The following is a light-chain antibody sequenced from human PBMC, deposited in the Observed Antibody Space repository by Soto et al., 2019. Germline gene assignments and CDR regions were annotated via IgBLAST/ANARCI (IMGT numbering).Light chain of an antibody. J-gene: IGLJ2*01. CDR1: SSDVGNYNF. CDR3: TSYAGSSIPVV. CDR2: DVT. V-gene: IGLV2-8*01. Sequence: QSVLTQPPSASGSPGQSVTISCTGASSDVGNYNFVSWYQQHPGEAPKLMIYDVTERPSGVPDRFSGSKSGNTASLTVSGLQAEDEADYYCTSYAGSSIPVVFGGGTKLTVL.